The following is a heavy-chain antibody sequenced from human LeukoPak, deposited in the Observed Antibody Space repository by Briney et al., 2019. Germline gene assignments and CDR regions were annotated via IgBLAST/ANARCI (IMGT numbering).Heavy chain of an antibody. D-gene: IGHD2-15*01. J-gene: IGHJ5*02. CDR3: ARAINELPDWFDP. V-gene: IGHV4-59*12. CDR2: IYYSGST. CDR1: GGSISSYY. Sequence: SETLSLTCTVSGGSISSYYWSWIRQPPGKGLEWIGYIYYSGSTNYNPSLKSRVTISVDTSKNQFSLKLSSVTAADTAVYYCARAINELPDWFDPWGQGTLVTVSS.